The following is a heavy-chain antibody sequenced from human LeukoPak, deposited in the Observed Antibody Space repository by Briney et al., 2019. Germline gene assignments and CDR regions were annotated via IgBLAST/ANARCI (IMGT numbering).Heavy chain of an antibody. Sequence: SETLSLTCTVSGGSISSYYWSWIRQPPGKGLEWIGYMQNSGSTNYNPSLRSRVTIAVDTSKNQFSLRLSSVTAADTAVYYCARVSYGYPYYFDYWGQGTLVTVSS. J-gene: IGHJ4*02. CDR1: GGSISSYY. V-gene: IGHV4-59*01. CDR2: MQNSGST. CDR3: ARVSYGYPYYFDY. D-gene: IGHD5-18*01.